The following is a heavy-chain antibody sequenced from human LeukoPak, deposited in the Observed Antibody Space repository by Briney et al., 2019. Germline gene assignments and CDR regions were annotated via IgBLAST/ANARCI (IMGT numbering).Heavy chain of an antibody. CDR3: ASSEWLVSRSYFQH. D-gene: IGHD6-19*01. J-gene: IGHJ1*01. CDR2: IYYSGST. CDR1: GGSISSSSYY. V-gene: IGHV4-39*07. Sequence: PSETLSLTCTVSGGSISSSSYYWGWIRQPPGKGLEWIGSIYYSGSTYYNPSLKSRVTISVDTSKNQFSLKLSSVTAADTAVYYCASSEWLVSRSYFQHWGQGTLVTVSS.